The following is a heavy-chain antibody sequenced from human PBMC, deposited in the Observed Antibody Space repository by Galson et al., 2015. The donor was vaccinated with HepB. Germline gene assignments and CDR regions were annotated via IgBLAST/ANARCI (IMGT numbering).Heavy chain of an antibody. Sequence: SLRLSCAGSGFTFASYAIHWVRQAPGKGLDWVAVTSYDGSIKYYGDSVKGRFTISRDNSKNTLYLQMNSLSAEDTGVYYCARGWPILTGYYNRYYYGMDVWGQGTTVTVSS. CDR1: GFTFASYA. V-gene: IGHV3-30*04. CDR2: TSYDGSIK. CDR3: ARGWPILTGYYNRYYYGMDV. J-gene: IGHJ6*02. D-gene: IGHD3-9*01.